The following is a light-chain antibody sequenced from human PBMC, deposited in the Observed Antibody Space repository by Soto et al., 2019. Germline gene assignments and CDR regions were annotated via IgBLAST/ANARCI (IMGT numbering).Light chain of an antibody. Sequence: QSALPQPASVSGSPGQSITISCTGTSSDVGGYNYVSWYQQQAGKAPKLIIHEVSNRPSGVSNRFSGSKSGNTAALTISGRQAEDEADYYVDSYTSSRAYVFGIGTKGTVL. J-gene: IGLJ1*01. V-gene: IGLV2-14*01. CDR1: SSDVGGYNY. CDR2: EVS. CDR3: DSYTSSRAYV.